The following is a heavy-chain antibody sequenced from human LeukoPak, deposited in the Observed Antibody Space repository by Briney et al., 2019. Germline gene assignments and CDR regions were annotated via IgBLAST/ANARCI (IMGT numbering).Heavy chain of an antibody. J-gene: IGHJ4*02. D-gene: IGHD6-19*01. CDR2: IYTSGST. CDR1: GGSISSYF. CDR3: ARGPRNSDWYSIDY. Sequence: SETLSLTCTVSGGSISSYFWSWIRQPAGKGLEWIGRIYTSGSTDYNPSLKRRVTISVDTSKNQFSLKLNSVTAADTAVYYCARGPRNSDWYSIDYWGQGTLATVSS. V-gene: IGHV4-4*07.